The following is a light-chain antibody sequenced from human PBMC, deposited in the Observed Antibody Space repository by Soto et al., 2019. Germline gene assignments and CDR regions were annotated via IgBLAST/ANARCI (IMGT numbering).Light chain of an antibody. CDR1: SSDVGSNNL. J-gene: IGLJ1*01. CDR2: EVN. Sequence: SALTQPASVSGSPEQSITISCTGTSSDVGSNNLVSWYQQHPGKAPKVMIYEVNKRPSGVSNRFSGSKSGNTASLTISGLQAEDEADYYCFSYAGGSRGVFGTGTKVTVL. V-gene: IGLV2-23*02. CDR3: FSYAGGSRGV.